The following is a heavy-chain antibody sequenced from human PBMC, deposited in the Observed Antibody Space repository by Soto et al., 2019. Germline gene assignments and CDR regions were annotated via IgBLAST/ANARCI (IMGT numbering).Heavy chain of an antibody. J-gene: IGHJ4*02. CDR2: ISAYNGNT. CDR3: ARQPVVGTAFFDY. Sequence: QVQLVQSGAEVKKPGASVKVSCKASGYTFTSYGISWVRQAPGQGLEWMGWISAYNGNTNYAQKLQGRVTMTTDTSTITAHMELRSLRSDAPAVYYCARQPVVGTAFFDYWGQGALVTVSS. D-gene: IGHD6-19*01. V-gene: IGHV1-18*01. CDR1: GYTFTSYG.